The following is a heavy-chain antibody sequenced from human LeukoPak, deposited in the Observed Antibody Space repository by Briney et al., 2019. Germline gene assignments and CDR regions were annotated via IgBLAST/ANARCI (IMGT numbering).Heavy chain of an antibody. CDR2: IYTSGST. CDR3: ARDWNYDFWSGYFYWFDP. V-gene: IGHV4-4*07. Sequence: SETLSLTCTVSGGSISSYYWSWIRQPAGKGLEWIGRIYTSGSTNYNPSLKSRVTMSVDTSKNQFSLKLSSVTAADTAVYYCARDWNYDFWSGYFYWFDPWGQGTLVTVSS. D-gene: IGHD3-3*01. J-gene: IGHJ5*02. CDR1: GGSISSYY.